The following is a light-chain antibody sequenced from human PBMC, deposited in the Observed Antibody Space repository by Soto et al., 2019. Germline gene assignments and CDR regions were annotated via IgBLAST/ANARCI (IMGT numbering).Light chain of an antibody. CDR2: GAS. CDR3: QQYGSSGT. CDR1: QGVSSTY. J-gene: IGKJ1*01. V-gene: IGKV3-20*01. Sequence: EIVLTQSPATLSVSLGDSATLSCRASQGVSSTYLAWYQQKPGQAPRLLIYGASFRATGIPDRFSGSGSGTDFTLTISRLEPEDFAVYYCQQYGSSGTFGQGTKV.